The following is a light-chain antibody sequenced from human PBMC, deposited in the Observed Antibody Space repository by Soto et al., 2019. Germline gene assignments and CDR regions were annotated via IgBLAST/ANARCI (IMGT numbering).Light chain of an antibody. CDR1: QILLHSNGYNY. Sequence: DIVMTQSPLSLPVTPGEPASISCRSSQILLHSNGYNYLDWYLQKPGQSPQLLIYLGSNRASGVPDRFSDSGSGTDFTLKISRVEAEDVGVYYCMQALQTPITFGQGTRLEI. V-gene: IGKV2-28*01. CDR2: LGS. CDR3: MQALQTPIT. J-gene: IGKJ5*01.